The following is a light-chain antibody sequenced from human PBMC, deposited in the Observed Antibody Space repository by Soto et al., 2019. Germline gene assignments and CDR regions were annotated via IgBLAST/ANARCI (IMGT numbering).Light chain of an antibody. CDR1: SGHDTIA. J-gene: IGLJ3*02. Sequence: QPVLTQSPSASASLGASVNLTCTLSSGHDTIAITWHQLQPGKGPRHLMKVNTDGSHTKGDGVPDRFLGSSSGAERYLSISSLQSEDEADYYCQTWGNGGVFGGGTKLTVL. V-gene: IGLV4-69*01. CDR3: QTWGNGGV. CDR2: VNTDGSH.